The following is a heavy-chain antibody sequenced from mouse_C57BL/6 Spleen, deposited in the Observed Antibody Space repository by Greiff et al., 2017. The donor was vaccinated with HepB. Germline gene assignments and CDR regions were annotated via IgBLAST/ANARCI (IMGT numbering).Heavy chain of an antibody. J-gene: IGHJ3*01. Sequence: VQLQQSGAELVRPGTSVKLSCKASGYTFTSYWMHWVKQRPGQGLEWIGVIDPSDSYTNYNQKFKGKATLTVDTSSSTAYMQLSSLTSEDSAVYYCARGRNSFAYWGQGTLVTVSA. CDR1: GYTFTSYW. D-gene: IGHD2-1*01. CDR3: ARGRNSFAY. CDR2: IDPSDSYT. V-gene: IGHV1-59*01.